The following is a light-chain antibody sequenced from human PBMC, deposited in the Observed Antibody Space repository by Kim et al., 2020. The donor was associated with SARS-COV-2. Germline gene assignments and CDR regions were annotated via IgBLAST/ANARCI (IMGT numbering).Light chain of an antibody. CDR1: LSVNSN. CDR2: GAS. Sequence: GSPGEGSLLSCSASLSVNSNLAWYQQNPGQAPRLLIYGASTRATDIPARFSGGGSGTDFTLTISSLQSEDFAVYYCQQYHNWPFTFGPGTKVDIK. CDR3: QQYHNWPFT. V-gene: IGKV3-15*01. J-gene: IGKJ3*01.